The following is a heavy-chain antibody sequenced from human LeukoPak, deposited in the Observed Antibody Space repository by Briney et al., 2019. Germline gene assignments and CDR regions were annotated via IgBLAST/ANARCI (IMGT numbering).Heavy chain of an antibody. V-gene: IGHV3-30*04. J-gene: IGHJ5*02. Sequence: GGSLRLSCAASGFTFTNYPIHWVRQAPGKGLEWVTVISYDGSTKYYADSVRGRFTISRDNSKNTLYLQMNSLRAEDTAVYYCARGITVTTLTHNWFDPWGRGTLVTVSS. CDR1: GFTFTNYP. CDR3: ARGITVTTLTHNWFDP. D-gene: IGHD4-17*01. CDR2: ISYDGSTK.